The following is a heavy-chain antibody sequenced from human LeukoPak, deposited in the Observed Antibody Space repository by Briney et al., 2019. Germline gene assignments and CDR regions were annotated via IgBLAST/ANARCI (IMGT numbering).Heavy chain of an antibody. CDR2: INPSGGST. CDR1: GYTFTSYY. J-gene: IGHJ3*02. V-gene: IGHV1-46*01. D-gene: IGHD3-10*01. CDR3: AKDMRASMGGSGRGAFDI. Sequence: ASVKVSCKASGYTFTSYYFHWVRQAPGQGLEWMGIINPSGGSTSYAQKFQGRVTMTRDMSTSAAYMELSSLRSEDTALYYCAKDMRASMGGSGRGAFDIRGQGTMVTVSS.